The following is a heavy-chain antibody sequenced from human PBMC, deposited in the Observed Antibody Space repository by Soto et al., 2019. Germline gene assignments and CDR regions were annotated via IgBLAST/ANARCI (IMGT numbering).Heavy chain of an antibody. CDR3: ASAQRGYSGYDYYYSGMDV. V-gene: IGHV1-2*04. CDR2: INPNSGGT. Sequence: GASVKVSCKASGYTFTGYYMRWVRQAPGQGLEWMGWINPNSGGTNYAQKFQGWVTMTRDTSISTAYMELSRLRSDDTAVYYCASAQRGYSGYDYYYSGMDVWGQGTTVTVSS. CDR1: GYTFTGYY. J-gene: IGHJ6*02. D-gene: IGHD5-12*01.